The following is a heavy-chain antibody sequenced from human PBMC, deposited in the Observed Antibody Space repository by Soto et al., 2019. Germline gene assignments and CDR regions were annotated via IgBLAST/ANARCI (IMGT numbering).Heavy chain of an antibody. V-gene: IGHV1-46*03. CDR1: GYTFTSYY. CDR3: ARADSGYCSSTSCSPNNWFDP. J-gene: IGHJ5*02. CDR2: INPSGGST. D-gene: IGHD2-2*01. Sequence: GASVKVSCTASGYTFTSYYMHWVRQAPGQGLEWMGIINPSGGSTSYAQKFQGRVTMTRDTSTSTVYMELSSLRSEDTAVYYCARADSGYCSSTSCSPNNWFDPWGQEPWSPS.